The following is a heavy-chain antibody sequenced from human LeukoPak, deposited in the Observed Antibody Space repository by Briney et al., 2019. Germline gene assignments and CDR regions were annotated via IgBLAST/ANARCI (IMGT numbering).Heavy chain of an antibody. V-gene: IGHV4-34*01. CDR1: GVSFSGYY. CDR3: AREIEYYDSSGYYWDAFDI. J-gene: IGHJ3*02. CDR2: INHSGST. D-gene: IGHD3-22*01. Sequence: SETLSLTCAVYGVSFSGYYWSWIRQPPGKGLEWIGEINHSGSTNYNPSLKSRVTISVDTSKNQFSLKLSSVTAADTAVYYCAREIEYYDSSGYYWDAFDIWGQGTMVTVSS.